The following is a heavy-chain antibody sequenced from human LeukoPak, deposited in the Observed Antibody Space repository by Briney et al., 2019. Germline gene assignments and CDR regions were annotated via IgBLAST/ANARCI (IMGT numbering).Heavy chain of an antibody. CDR1: GGSISSSSYY. CDR3: ARAYHGSGVVNTLDV. D-gene: IGHD3-10*01. J-gene: IGHJ3*01. V-gene: IGHV4-39*07. CDR2: IYYSGST. Sequence: SETLSLTCTVSGGSISSSSYYWGWIRQPPGKGLEWIGSIYYSGSTYYNPSLKSRVTISVDTSKNQFSLNLSSVTAADTAVYYCARAYHGSGVVNTLDVWGQGTMVTVSS.